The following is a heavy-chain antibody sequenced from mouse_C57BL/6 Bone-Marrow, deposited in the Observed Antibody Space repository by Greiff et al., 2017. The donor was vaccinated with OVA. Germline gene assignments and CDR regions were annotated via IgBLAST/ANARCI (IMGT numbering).Heavy chain of an antibody. D-gene: IGHD2-4*01. CDR3: ARDYDYDEGWAMDY. J-gene: IGHJ4*01. Sequence: QVQLQQPGAELVRPGTSVKLSCKASGYTFTSYWMHWVKQRPGQGLEWIGVIDPSDSYTNYNQKFKGKATLTVDTSSSTAYMQLSSLTSEDSAFYYCARDYDYDEGWAMDYWGQGTSVTVSS. CDR2: IDPSDSYT. CDR1: GYTFTSYW. V-gene: IGHV1-59*01.